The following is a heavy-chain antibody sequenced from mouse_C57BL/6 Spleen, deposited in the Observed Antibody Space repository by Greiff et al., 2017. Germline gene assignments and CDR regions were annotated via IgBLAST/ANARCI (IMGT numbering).Heavy chain of an antibody. V-gene: IGHV1-64*01. CDR2: IHPNSGST. J-gene: IGHJ4*01. CDR3: ARYYYDYLYAMDY. CDR1: GYTFTSYW. Sequence: QVQLQQPGAELVKSGASVKLSCKASGYTFTSYWMHWVKQRPGQGLEWIGMIHPNSGSTNYNEKFKSKATLTVDKSSSTAYMQLSSLTSEDSAVYYCARYYYDYLYAMDYWGQGTSVTVSS. D-gene: IGHD2-4*01.